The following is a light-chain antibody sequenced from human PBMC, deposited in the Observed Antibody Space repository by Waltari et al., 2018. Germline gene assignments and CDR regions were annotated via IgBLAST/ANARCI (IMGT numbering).Light chain of an antibody. J-gene: IGLJ1*01. CDR2: QDT. CDR3: QTWDTTTGV. CDR1: KLGDKF. Sequence: SYDLTQPPSVSVSPGPTASIPCSGDKLGDKFASWYQHKPGQSPVLVIYQDTKRPSGIPERFSGSNSGNTATLTISGTQATDEADYYCQTWDTTTGVFGTGTQVTVL. V-gene: IGLV3-1*01.